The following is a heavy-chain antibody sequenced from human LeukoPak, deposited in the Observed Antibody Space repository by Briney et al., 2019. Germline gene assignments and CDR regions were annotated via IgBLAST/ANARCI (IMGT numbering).Heavy chain of an antibody. CDR2: IYSGGST. D-gene: IGHD6-19*01. J-gene: IGHJ4*02. V-gene: IGHV3-53*01. CDR3: AKDRIAVAGKYFDY. CDR1: GFTVSSNY. Sequence: GGSLRLSCAASGFTVSSNYMSWVRQAPGKGLEWVSVIYSGGSTYYADSVKGRFTISRDNSKNTLYLQMNSLRAEDTAVYYCAKDRIAVAGKYFDYWGQGTLVTVSS.